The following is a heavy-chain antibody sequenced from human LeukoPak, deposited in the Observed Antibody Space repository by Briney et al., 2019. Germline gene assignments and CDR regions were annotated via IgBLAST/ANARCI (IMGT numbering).Heavy chain of an antibody. CDR3: AGGGYGDY. J-gene: IGHJ4*02. Sequence: GGSLRLSCAASGFTFSSYAMHWVRQAPGKGLEWVAVISYDGSNKYYADSVKGRFTISRDNSKNTLYLQMNSLRAEDTAVYYCAGGGYGDYWGQGTLVTVSS. D-gene: IGHD5-12*01. V-gene: IGHV3-30-3*01. CDR1: GFTFSSYA. CDR2: ISYDGSNK.